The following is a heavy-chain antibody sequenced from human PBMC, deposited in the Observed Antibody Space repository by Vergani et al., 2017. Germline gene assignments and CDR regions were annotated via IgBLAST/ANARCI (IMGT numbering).Heavy chain of an antibody. CDR2: INHSRST. Sequence: QVQLQQWGAGLLKPSETLSLTCAVYGGSFSGYYWSWIRQPPGQGLEWSGEINHSRSTNYNPSLKGRVTISVDTSKNQLSLRRSSGTAADTAVYYCARAEAPDPYMVVLPAAMGYNWFDPWGQGTLVTVSS. D-gene: IGHD2-2*01. J-gene: IGHJ5*02. V-gene: IGHV4-34*01. CDR3: ARAEAPDPYMVVLPAAMGYNWFDP. CDR1: GGSFSGYY.